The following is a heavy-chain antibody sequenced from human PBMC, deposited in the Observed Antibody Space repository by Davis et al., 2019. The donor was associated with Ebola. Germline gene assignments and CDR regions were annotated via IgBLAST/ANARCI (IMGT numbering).Heavy chain of an antibody. CDR3: ARDYYDSGDYPTRYFDL. CDR2: IIPIFGSA. Sequence: SVKVSCKASGGTSSTSAISWVRQAPGQGLEWVGGIIPIFGSANYAQKFQGRVTITAAESTSATYMELSSLRSEDTAIYYCARDYYDSGDYPTRYFDLWGRGTLVTVSS. J-gene: IGHJ2*01. CDR1: GGTSSTSA. V-gene: IGHV1-69*13. D-gene: IGHD3-22*01.